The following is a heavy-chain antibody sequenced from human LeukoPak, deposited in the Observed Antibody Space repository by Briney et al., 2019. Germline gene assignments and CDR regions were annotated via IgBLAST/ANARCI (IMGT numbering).Heavy chain of an antibody. CDR2: IYYSGST. V-gene: IGHV4-59*01. CDR1: GGSISSYY. J-gene: IGHJ4*02. D-gene: IGHD3-10*01. CDR3: ARVGSGTFDY. Sequence: SETLSLTCTVSGGSISSYYWSWIRQPPGKGLEWIGYIYYSGSTNYNPSLKSRITISVDTSKNQFSLKLSSVTAADTAVYYCARVGSGTFDYWGQGTLVTVSS.